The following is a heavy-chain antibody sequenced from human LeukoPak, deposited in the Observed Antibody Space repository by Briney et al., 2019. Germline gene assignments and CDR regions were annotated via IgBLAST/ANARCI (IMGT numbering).Heavy chain of an antibody. Sequence: GGSLRLSCAASGFTFSSYSMNWVRQAPGKGLEWVSSISSSGLYIYYADSVKGRFTISRDNAKNSLYLQMSSLRAEDTAVYYCAREERDGYNYYWYFHLWGRGTLVTVSS. D-gene: IGHD5-24*01. CDR1: GFTFSSYS. V-gene: IGHV3-21*01. J-gene: IGHJ2*01. CDR2: ISSSGLYI. CDR3: AREERDGYNYYWYFHL.